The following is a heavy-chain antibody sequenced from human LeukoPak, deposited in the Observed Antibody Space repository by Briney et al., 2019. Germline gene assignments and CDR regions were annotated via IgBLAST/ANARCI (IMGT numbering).Heavy chain of an antibody. D-gene: IGHD2-2*01. J-gene: IGHJ4*02. V-gene: IGHV4-34*01. CDR3: AGIPAAHTHSSPPPLYYFDY. CDR2: INHSGST. Sequence: PSETLSLTCAVYGGSFSGCYWSWIRQPPGKGLEWIGEINHSGSTNYNPSLKSRVTISVDTSKNQFSLKLSSVTAADTAVYYCAGIPAAHTHSSPPPLYYFDYWGQGTLVTVSS. CDR1: GGSFSGCY.